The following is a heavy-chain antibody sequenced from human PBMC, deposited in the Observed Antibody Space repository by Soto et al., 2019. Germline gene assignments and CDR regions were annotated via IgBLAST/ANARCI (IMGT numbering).Heavy chain of an antibody. CDR2: INAGNGNT. J-gene: IGHJ6*02. D-gene: IGHD6-13*01. CDR3: ARDLGDSSYYYYGMDV. V-gene: IGHV1-3*01. Sequence: QVQLVQSGAEVKKTGASVKVSCKASGYTLTSYAMHWVRQAPGQRLEWMGWINAGNGNTKYSQKFQGRVTITRDTSASTAYMELSSLRSEDTAVYYCARDLGDSSYYYYGMDVWGQGTTVTVSS. CDR1: GYTLTSYA.